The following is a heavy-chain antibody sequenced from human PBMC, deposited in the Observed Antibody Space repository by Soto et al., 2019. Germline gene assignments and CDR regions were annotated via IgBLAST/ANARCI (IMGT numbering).Heavy chain of an antibody. CDR1: GFTFTSYW. CDR3: ARGAVTTDYFDY. D-gene: IGHD4-17*01. J-gene: IGHJ4*01. V-gene: IGHV3-74*01. CDR2: INPDGSRT. Sequence: EVQLVESGGDLVQPGGSLRLSCAASGFTFTSYWMHRVRQSPGKGLVWVSRINPDGSRTSYADSVKGRFTISRDNAKNSLYLHMNRLGAEDTSVYDCARGAVTTDYFDYWGHGTLVTVSS.